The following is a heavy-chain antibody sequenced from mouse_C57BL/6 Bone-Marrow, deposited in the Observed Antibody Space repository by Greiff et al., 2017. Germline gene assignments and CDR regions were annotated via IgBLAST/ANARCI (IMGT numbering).Heavy chain of an antibody. CDR2: IRNKANGYTT. V-gene: IGHV7-3*01. Sequence: EVMLVESGGGLVQPGGSLSLSCAASGFTFTDYYMSWVRQPPGKALEWLGFIRNKANGYTTEYSASVKGRFTISRDNSQSILYLQMNALRAEDSATYYCARYLEYGSSYRYWYFDVWGTGTTVTVSS. D-gene: IGHD1-1*01. J-gene: IGHJ1*03. CDR3: ARYLEYGSSYRYWYFDV. CDR1: GFTFTDYY.